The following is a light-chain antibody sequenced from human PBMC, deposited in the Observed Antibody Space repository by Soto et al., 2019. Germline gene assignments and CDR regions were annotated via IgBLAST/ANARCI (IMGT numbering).Light chain of an antibody. CDR1: SSDVGGYNY. Sequence: ALSQPASVSGSPGQSITISCTGTSSDVGGYNYVSWYQQHPGKAPKLMIYDVSNRPSGVSNRFSGSKSGNTASLTISGLQAEDEADYYCSSYTSSSTLVFGGGTKLTVL. CDR3: SSYTSSSTLV. CDR2: DVS. V-gene: IGLV2-14*01. J-gene: IGLJ2*01.